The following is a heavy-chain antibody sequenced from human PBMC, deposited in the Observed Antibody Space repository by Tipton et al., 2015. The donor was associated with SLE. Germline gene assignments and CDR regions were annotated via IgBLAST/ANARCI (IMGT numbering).Heavy chain of an antibody. Sequence: TLSLTCTVSGGSISSSSYYWGWIRQPPGKGLEWIGSIYYSGSTNYNPSLKSRVTISVDTSKNQFSLKLSSVTAADTAVYYCAREEYYDSSGYDYWGQGTLVTVSS. CDR1: GGSISSSSYY. CDR2: IYYSGST. V-gene: IGHV4-39*07. CDR3: AREEYYDSSGYDY. D-gene: IGHD3-22*01. J-gene: IGHJ4*02.